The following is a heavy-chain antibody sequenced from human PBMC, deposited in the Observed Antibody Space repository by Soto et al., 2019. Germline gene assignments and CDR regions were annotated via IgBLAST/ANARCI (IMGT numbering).Heavy chain of an antibody. CDR2: ITASNGNA. J-gene: IGHJ6*02. CDR3: ARGAFCSSTSCYDNFHYGLAV. V-gene: IGHV1-18*01. Sequence: QVQLVQSGPEVKNPGASLKVSCKASGYTFTNYGITWVRQAPGQGLEWMGWITASNGNANYAREIQGRLTLTRDTSRNTASMELTSLRSGDTAGYYCARGAFCSSTSCYDNFHYGLAVWGQGTTVIVS. D-gene: IGHD2-2*01. CDR1: GYTFTNYG.